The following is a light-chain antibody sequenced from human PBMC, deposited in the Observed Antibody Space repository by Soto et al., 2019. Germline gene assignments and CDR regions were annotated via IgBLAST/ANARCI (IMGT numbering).Light chain of an antibody. V-gene: IGKV3-20*01. Sequence: EIVLTQSPGTLSLAPGEGATLSCRTSQTVSSSFLAWYQQTPGQAPRLLIYDASIRATDIPDRFTGSGSGTDFTLTISRLEPEDFAVYYCHQYGYLGTFGQGTKVDIK. J-gene: IGKJ1*01. CDR3: HQYGYLGT. CDR1: QTVSSSF. CDR2: DAS.